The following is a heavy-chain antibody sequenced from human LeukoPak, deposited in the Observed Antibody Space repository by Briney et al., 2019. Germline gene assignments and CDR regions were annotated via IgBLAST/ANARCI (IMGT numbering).Heavy chain of an antibody. D-gene: IGHD4-17*01. CDR3: ARIYGDNDAFDM. CDR2: IYYSGST. CDR1: GGSISSGDYY. V-gene: IGHV4-30-4*01. Sequence: PSETLSLTCTVSGGSISSGDYYWSWIRQPPGKGLEWIGYIYYSGSTYYNPSLKSRVTISVDTSKNQFSLKLSSVTAADTAVYYCARIYGDNDAFDMWGQGTMVTVSS. J-gene: IGHJ3*02.